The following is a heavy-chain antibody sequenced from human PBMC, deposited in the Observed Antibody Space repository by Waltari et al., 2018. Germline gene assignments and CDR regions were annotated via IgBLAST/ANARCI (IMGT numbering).Heavy chain of an antibody. CDR2: ISYDGSNK. J-gene: IGHJ4*02. Sequence: QVQLVESGGGVVQPGRSLRLSCAASGFPFSSYAMHWVRQAPGKGLEWVAVISYDGSNKYYADSVKGRFTISRDNSKNTLYLQMNSLRAEDTAVYYCARDQGSSLDYWGQGTLVTVSS. V-gene: IGHV3-30-3*01. D-gene: IGHD6-19*01. CDR1: GFPFSSYA. CDR3: ARDQGSSLDY.